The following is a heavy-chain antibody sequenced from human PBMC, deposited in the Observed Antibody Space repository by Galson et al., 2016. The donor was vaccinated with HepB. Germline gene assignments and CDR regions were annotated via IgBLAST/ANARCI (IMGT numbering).Heavy chain of an antibody. Sequence: SLRLSCAASGFTFNNYGMNWVRQAPGKGLEWVSSILGYSGTTYYADSVKGRFTISWAKSENTLYLQMNTLRAEDTAVYYCTKDMDSAYYIHYWGQGTLVTVSS. V-gene: IGHV3-23*01. D-gene: IGHD1-26*01. CDR3: TKDMDSAYYIHY. CDR1: GFTFNNYG. J-gene: IGHJ4*02. CDR2: ILGYSGTT.